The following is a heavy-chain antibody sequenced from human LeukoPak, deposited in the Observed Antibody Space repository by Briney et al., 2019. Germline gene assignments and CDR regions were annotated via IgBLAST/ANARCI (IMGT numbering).Heavy chain of an antibody. CDR1: GGSISGYY. J-gene: IGHJ6*03. CDR3: ARADYSSTWSHDYYYMDV. V-gene: IGHV4-59*01. CDR2: IKYRGST. D-gene: IGHD6-13*01. Sequence: SETLSLTCSVSGGSISGYYWSWIRQFPGKGLEWIGYIKYRGSTNYNPSLKSRVTISVDTSKNQLSLKLTSVTAADTAVYYCARADYSSTWSHDYYYMDVWGKGTTVTVSS.